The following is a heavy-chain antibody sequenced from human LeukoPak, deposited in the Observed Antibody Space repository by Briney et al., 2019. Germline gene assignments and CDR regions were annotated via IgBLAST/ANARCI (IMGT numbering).Heavy chain of an antibody. V-gene: IGHV3-23*01. CDR2: ISGSGGST. CDR1: GFTFSSYS. CDR3: AKGRWLQHNYYFDY. J-gene: IGHJ4*02. D-gene: IGHD5-12*01. Sequence: GGSLRLSCAASGFTFSSYSMNWVRQAPGKGLEWVSAISGSGGSTYYADSVKGRFTISRDNSKNTLYLQMNSLRAEDTAVYYCAKGRWLQHNYYFDYWGQGTLVTVSS.